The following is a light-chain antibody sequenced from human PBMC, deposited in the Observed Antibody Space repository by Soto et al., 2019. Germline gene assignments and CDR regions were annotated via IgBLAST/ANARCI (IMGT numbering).Light chain of an antibody. J-gene: IGKJ4*01. CDR2: GAS. CDR3: HQYGSSPLT. V-gene: IGKV3-20*01. CDR1: QSISSN. Sequence: EIVMTQSPATLSVSPGERATLSCMASQSISSNLAWYQQKPGQAPRLLIYGASSRANGIPDRFSGSGSGTDFTLTISRLEPEDFAVYYCHQYGSSPLTFGGGTKVDIK.